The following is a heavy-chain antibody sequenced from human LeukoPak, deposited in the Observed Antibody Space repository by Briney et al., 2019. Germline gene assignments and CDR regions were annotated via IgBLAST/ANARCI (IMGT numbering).Heavy chain of an antibody. Sequence: PGGSLRLSCAASGFTFSDYYMSWIRQAPGKGLEWVSYISSSSSYTNYADSAKGRFTISRDNAKNSLYLQMNSLRAEDTAVYYCARDIVVATILELYYYYYGMDVWGQGTTVTVSS. CDR1: GFTFSDYY. CDR3: ARDIVVATILELYYYYYGMDV. CDR2: ISSSSSYT. D-gene: IGHD5-12*01. V-gene: IGHV3-11*06. J-gene: IGHJ6*02.